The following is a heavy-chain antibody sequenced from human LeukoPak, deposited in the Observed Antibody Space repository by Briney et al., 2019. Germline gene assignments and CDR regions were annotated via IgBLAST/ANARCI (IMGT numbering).Heavy chain of an antibody. D-gene: IGHD1-1*01. CDR2: IKHDGSEK. CDR1: GFTFNSYS. J-gene: IGHJ4*02. Sequence: TGGSLRLSCTASGFTFNSYSMTWVRQALGKGLEWVANIKHDGSEKYYVDSVRGRVTISRDNAKNSLYLQMNTLRAEDTAVYFCARHNYYHFDYWGQGTLVTASS. V-gene: IGHV3-7*01. CDR3: ARHNYYHFDY.